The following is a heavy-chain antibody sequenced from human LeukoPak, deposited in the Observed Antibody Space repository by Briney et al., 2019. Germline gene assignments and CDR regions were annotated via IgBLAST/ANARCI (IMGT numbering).Heavy chain of an antibody. CDR2: IYYSGST. D-gene: IGHD5-18*01. CDR1: GGSISSSSYY. V-gene: IGHV4-61*01. J-gene: IGHJ6*03. Sequence: KTSETLSLTCTVSGGSISSSSYYWSWIRQPPGKELEWIGYIYYSGSTNYNPSLKSRVTMSVDTSKNQFSLKLSSVTAADTAVYYCARVGYSQGWRGRGYYYMDVWGKGTTVTISS. CDR3: ARVGYSQGWRGRGYYYMDV.